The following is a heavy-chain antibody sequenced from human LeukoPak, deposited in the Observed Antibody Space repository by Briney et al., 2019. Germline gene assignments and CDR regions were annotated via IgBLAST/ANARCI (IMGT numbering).Heavy chain of an antibody. D-gene: IGHD3-10*01. CDR2: INHSGST. Sequence: PSETLSLTCAVYGGSFSGYYWSWIRQPPGKGLEWTGEINHSGSTNYNPSLKSRVTISVDTSKNQFSLKLSSVTAADTAVYYCARGRLLWFGELLSGYFDYWGQGTLVTVSS. J-gene: IGHJ4*02. CDR3: ARGRLLWFGELLSGYFDY. V-gene: IGHV4-34*01. CDR1: GGSFSGYY.